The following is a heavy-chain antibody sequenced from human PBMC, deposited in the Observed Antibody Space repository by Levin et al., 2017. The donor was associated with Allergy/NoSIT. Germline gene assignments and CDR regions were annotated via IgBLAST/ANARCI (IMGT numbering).Heavy chain of an antibody. V-gene: IGHV1-18*01. CDR2: ISAYNGNT. CDR3: ARRKGWQQLVRDDAFDI. Sequence: ASVKVSCKASGYTFTSYGISWVRQAPGQGLEWMGWISAYNGNTNYAQKLQGRVTMTTDTSTSTAYMELRSLRSDDTAVYYCARRKGWQQLVRDDAFDIWGQGTMVTVSS. CDR1: GYTFTSYG. D-gene: IGHD6-13*01. J-gene: IGHJ3*02.